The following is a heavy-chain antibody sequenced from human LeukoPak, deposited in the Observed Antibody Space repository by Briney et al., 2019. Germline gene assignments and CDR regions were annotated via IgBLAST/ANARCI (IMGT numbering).Heavy chain of an antibody. J-gene: IGHJ4*02. CDR2: ISAYNGNT. V-gene: IGHV1-18*01. CDR1: GYTFTSYG. Sequence: ASVKVSCKASGYTFTSYGISWVRQAPGQGLEWMGWISAYNGNTNYAQKLQGRVTMTTDTSTSTAYMELRSLRSDDTAVYYCARAPRGLWELPRFDYWGQGTLVTVSS. CDR3: ARAPRGLWELPRFDY. D-gene: IGHD1-26*01.